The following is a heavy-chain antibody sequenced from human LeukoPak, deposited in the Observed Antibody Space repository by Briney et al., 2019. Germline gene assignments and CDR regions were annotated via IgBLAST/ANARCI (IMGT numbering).Heavy chain of an antibody. CDR1: GVSISSSSYY. CDR3: ARLYDAGTYCGGDCYLSAP. CDR2: IYYSGST. J-gene: IGHJ5*02. D-gene: IGHD2-21*01. V-gene: IGHV4-39*01. Sequence: SETLSLTCTVSGVSISSSSYYWGWIRQPPGKGLEWIGSIYYSGSTYYNPSLKSRVTISVDTSKNQFSLKLSSVTAADTAVYYCARLYDAGTYCGGDCYLSAPWGQGTLVTVSS.